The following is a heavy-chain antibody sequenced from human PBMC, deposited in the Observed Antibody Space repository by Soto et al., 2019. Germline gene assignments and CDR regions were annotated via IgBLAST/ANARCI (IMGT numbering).Heavy chain of an antibody. CDR1: GGSISSAAYC. Sequence: SETLSLTCTVSGGSISSAAYCWSWIRQSPEKGLEWIGYIYYSGGTNYNPSLKSRVTISVDTSKNQFSLKLSSVTAADTAVYYCARAGSGWYVYFDYWGQGTLVTVSS. CDR2: IYYSGGT. CDR3: ARAGSGWYVYFDY. J-gene: IGHJ4*02. V-gene: IGHV4-61*08. D-gene: IGHD6-19*01.